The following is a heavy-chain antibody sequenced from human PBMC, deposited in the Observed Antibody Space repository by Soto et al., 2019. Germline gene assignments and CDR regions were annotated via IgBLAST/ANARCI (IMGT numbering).Heavy chain of an antibody. J-gene: IGHJ4*02. CDR3: ARDGATMVRGVIVRIDY. CDR2: ISVSRSYI. Sequence: EVQLVESGGGLVKPGGSLRLSCAASGFTFSSYSMNWVRQAPGKGLEWVSSISVSRSYIYYADSVKGRFSISRDNARNSLYLQMNSLRAEDTAVYYCARDGATMVRGVIVRIDYWGQGTLVTVSS. CDR1: GFTFSSYS. D-gene: IGHD3-10*01. V-gene: IGHV3-21*02.